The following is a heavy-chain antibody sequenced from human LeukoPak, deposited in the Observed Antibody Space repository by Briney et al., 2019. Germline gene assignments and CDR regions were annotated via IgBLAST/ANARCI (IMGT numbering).Heavy chain of an antibody. D-gene: IGHD6-25*01. CDR3: ARGGYDYYYYYYMDV. J-gene: IGHJ6*03. CDR1: GGTFSSYA. CDR2: IIPIFGTA. V-gene: IGHV1-69*05. Sequence: SVKVSCKASGGTFSSYAISWVRQAPGQGLEWMGGIIPIFGTANYAQKLQGRVTMTTDTSTSTAYMELRSLRSDDTAVYYCARGGYDYYYYYYMDVWGKGTTVTVSS.